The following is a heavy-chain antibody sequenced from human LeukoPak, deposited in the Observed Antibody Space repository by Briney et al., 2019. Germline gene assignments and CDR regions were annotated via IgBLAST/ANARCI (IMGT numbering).Heavy chain of an antibody. J-gene: IGHJ4*02. Sequence: GGSLRLSCAASGFTFDDYAMHWVRQAPGKGLEWVSGISWNSGSIGYADSVKGRFTISRDNAKNSLYLQMNSLRAEDTALYYCARGPGEGLFDYWGQGTLVTVSS. V-gene: IGHV3-9*01. CDR2: ISWNSGSI. CDR3: ARGPGEGLFDY. CDR1: GFTFDDYA. D-gene: IGHD3-16*01.